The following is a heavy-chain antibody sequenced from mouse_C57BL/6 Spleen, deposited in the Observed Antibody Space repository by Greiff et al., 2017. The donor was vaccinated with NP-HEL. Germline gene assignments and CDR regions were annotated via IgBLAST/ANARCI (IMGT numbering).Heavy chain of an antibody. CDR3: ASLHYYGSGAWFAY. Sequence: EVQVVESGGGLVQPGGSLSLSCAASGFTFTDYYMSWVRQPPGKALEWLGFIRNKANGYTTEYSASVKGRFTISRDNSQSSLYLQMNALRAEDSATYYCASLHYYGSGAWFAYWGQGTLVTVSA. D-gene: IGHD1-1*01. J-gene: IGHJ3*01. CDR2: IRNKANGYTT. CDR1: GFTFTDYY. V-gene: IGHV7-3*01.